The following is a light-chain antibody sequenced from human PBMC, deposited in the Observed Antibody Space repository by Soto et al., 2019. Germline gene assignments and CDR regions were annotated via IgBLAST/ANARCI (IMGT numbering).Light chain of an antibody. CDR1: QSISSW. Sequence: DVQMTQSPSTLSASVGDRVTITCRASQSISSWLAWYQQKPGKAPKLLIYDASSLESGVPSRFSGSGSGKELTLTTSSLQPDDFATYYCQQYNSYSSMYTFGQGTKLEIK. CDR2: DAS. J-gene: IGKJ2*01. V-gene: IGKV1-5*01. CDR3: QQYNSYSSMYT.